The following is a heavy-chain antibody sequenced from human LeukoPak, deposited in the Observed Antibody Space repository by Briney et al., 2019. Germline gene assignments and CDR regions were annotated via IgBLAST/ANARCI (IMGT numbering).Heavy chain of an antibody. J-gene: IGHJ4*02. Sequence: GSLRLSCAASGFTFSSYALHWVRQAPGKGLEWVAVISYDGSNKYYADSVKGRFTISRDNSKNTLYLQMNSLRAEDTAVYYCAREGSRYCSSTSCYTLDYWGREPWSPSPQ. CDR3: AREGSRYCSSTSCYTLDY. V-gene: IGHV3-30-3*01. D-gene: IGHD2-2*02. CDR2: ISYDGSNK. CDR1: GFTFSSYA.